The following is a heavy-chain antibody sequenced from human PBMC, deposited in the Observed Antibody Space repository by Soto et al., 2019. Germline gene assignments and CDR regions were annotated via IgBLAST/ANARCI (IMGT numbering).Heavy chain of an antibody. CDR1: GFAFSNYV. Sequence: GGSLRLSCAASGFAFSNYVMAWVRQAPGKGLEWVSAMTASGVYPYYPDSVKGRFTISRDNSDKMVYLQMSSLRAEDTAVYYCAKASGSSWPYYFDSWGQGTLVTVSS. D-gene: IGHD6-13*01. J-gene: IGHJ4*02. CDR3: AKASGSSWPYYFDS. CDR2: MTASGVYP. V-gene: IGHV3-23*01.